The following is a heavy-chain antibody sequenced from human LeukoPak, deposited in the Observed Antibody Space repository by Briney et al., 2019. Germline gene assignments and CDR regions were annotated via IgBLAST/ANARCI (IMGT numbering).Heavy chain of an antibody. CDR1: GASITVDH. V-gene: IGHV4-59*08. Sequence: SETLSLTCTVSGASITVDHWGWIRQPPGKELEFLGYILYTGGISYNPSLKSRVTISLDASKTQFSLMLNSVTAADTAVYFCARHRYGIGADSWGQGILVTVSS. D-gene: IGHD3-3*01. CDR2: ILYTGGI. J-gene: IGHJ4*02. CDR3: ARHRYGIGADS.